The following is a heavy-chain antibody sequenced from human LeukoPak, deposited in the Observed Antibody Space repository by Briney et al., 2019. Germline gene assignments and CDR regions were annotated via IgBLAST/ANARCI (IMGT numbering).Heavy chain of an antibody. CDR2: ISYDGSNK. CDR3: ARDGYGDPGWDY. D-gene: IGHD4-17*01. CDR1: EFTFISYA. V-gene: IGHV3-30-3*01. J-gene: IGHJ4*02. Sequence: GGSLGPSCQASEFTFISYAMHGFRQAPGKGLEGVAVISYDGSNKYYADSVKGRFTISRDNSKNTLYLQMNSLRAEDTAVYYCARDGYGDPGWDYWGQGTLVTVSS.